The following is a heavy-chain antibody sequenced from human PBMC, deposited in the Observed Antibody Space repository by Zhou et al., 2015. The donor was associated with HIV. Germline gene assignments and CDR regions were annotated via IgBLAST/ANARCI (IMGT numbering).Heavy chain of an antibody. J-gene: IGHJ3*02. D-gene: IGHD4-23*01. V-gene: IGHV3-66*02. CDR2: ISGGGST. Sequence: DVQVVESGGGLVKPGGSLRLACAASGFTFSNTWMSWVRQAPGKGLEWVSLISGGGSTHYADSVKGRFTISRDNSKSTLYLLMNSLRGEDTAVYYCAREDGGNLDAFDIWGQGTMVTVSS. CDR3: AREDGGNLDAFDI. CDR1: GFTFSNTW.